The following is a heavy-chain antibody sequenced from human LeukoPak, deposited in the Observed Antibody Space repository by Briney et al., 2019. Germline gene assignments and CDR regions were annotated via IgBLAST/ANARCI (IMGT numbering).Heavy chain of an antibody. CDR1: GYTFTSYY. CDR3: ARVWVRGGDCFDY. CDR2: INPSGGST. J-gene: IGHJ4*02. D-gene: IGHD2-21*01. V-gene: IGHV1-46*01. Sequence: ASVKVSCKASGYTFTSYYMHWVRQAPGQGLEWMGIINPSGGSTSYAQKLQGRVTMTRDMSTSTVYMELSSLRSEDTAVYYCARVWVRGGDCFDYWGQGTLVTVSS.